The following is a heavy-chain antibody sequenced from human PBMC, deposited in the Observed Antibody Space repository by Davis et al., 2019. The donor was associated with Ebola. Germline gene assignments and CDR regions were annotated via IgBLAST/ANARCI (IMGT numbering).Heavy chain of an antibody. CDR1: GFTFSSYS. V-gene: IGHV3-21*04. Sequence: GGSLRLSCAASGFTFSSYSMSWVRQAPGKGLEWVSSISSSSYIYYADSAKGRFTISRDNAKNSLYLQMNSLRAEDTAVYYCARARYSYGPNRFDPWGQGTLVTVSS. CDR2: ISSSSYI. CDR3: ARARYSYGPNRFDP. J-gene: IGHJ5*02. D-gene: IGHD5-18*01.